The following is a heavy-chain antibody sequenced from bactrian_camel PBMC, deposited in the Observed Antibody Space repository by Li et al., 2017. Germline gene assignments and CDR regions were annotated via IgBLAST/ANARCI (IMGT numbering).Heavy chain of an antibody. D-gene: IGHD3*01. Sequence: HVQLVESGGGSVQAGGSLRLSCAASTWTYCMVWFRQAPGKEREGVATIDSDGSTLYADSVKGRFTISEDDPKNTLYLQMDSLKSDDTAVYYCAMRLGTYWNDKCEVAYWGQGTQVTVS. CDR2: IDSDGST. J-gene: IGHJ4*01. V-gene: IGHV3S53*01. CDR3: AMRLGTYWNDKCEVAY. CDR1: TWTYC.